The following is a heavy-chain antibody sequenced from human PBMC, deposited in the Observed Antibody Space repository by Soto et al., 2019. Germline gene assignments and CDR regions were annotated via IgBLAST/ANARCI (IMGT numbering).Heavy chain of an antibody. D-gene: IGHD3-22*01. V-gene: IGHV1-3*01. J-gene: IGHJ6*02. CDR3: ARGYYYESSGYYSVYYYGMDV. CDR2: INAGNGNT. Sequence: ASVKVSCKASGYTFTSYAMHWVRQAPGQRLEWMGWINAGNGNTKYSQKFQGRVTSTRDTSASTAYMELSSLRSEDTAVYYCARGYYYESSGYYSVYYYGMDVWGQGTTVTVSS. CDR1: GYTFTSYA.